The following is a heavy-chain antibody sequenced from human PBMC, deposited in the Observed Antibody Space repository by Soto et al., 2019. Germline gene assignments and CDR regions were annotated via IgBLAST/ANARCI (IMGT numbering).Heavy chain of an antibody. Sequence: SVKVSCNASGGTFSSYAISWVRQAPGQGLEWMGGIIPIFGTANYAQKFQGRVTITADESTSTAYMELSSLRSEDTAVYYCARASPGYSNDYWGQGTLVTVSS. CDR3: ARASPGYSNDY. D-gene: IGHD4-4*01. V-gene: IGHV1-69*13. CDR2: IIPIFGTA. J-gene: IGHJ4*02. CDR1: GGTFSSYA.